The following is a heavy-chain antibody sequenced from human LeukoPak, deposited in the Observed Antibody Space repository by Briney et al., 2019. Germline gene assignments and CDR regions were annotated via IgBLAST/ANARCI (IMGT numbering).Heavy chain of an antibody. CDR1: EFTFSSYA. CDR2: ISGSGGST. Sequence: GGSLRLSCAASEFTFSSYAMSWVRQAPGKGLEWVSAISGSGGSTYYADSVKGRFTISRDNSKNTLYLQMNSLRAEDTAVYYCAKHGMIVVAQHDYWGQGTLVTVSS. V-gene: IGHV3-23*01. D-gene: IGHD3-22*01. J-gene: IGHJ4*02. CDR3: AKHGMIVVAQHDY.